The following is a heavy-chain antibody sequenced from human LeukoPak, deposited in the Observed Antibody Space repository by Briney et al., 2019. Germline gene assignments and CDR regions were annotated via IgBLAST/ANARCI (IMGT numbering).Heavy chain of an antibody. CDR2: IRYDGSDK. Sequence: GGSLRLSCAASGFTFSSYGMHWVRQAPGKGLEWVAFIRYDGSDKYYADSVKGRFTISRDNSKNTLYLQMNSLRAEDTAVYYCARVRGGSGRSYAADAFDIWGQGTMVTVSS. D-gene: IGHD1-26*01. CDR1: GFTFSSYG. J-gene: IGHJ3*02. CDR3: ARVRGGSGRSYAADAFDI. V-gene: IGHV3-30*02.